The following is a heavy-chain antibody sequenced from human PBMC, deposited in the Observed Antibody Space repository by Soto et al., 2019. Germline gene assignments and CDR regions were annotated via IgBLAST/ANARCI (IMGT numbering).Heavy chain of an antibody. J-gene: IGHJ5*02. D-gene: IGHD3-10*01. Sequence: SETLSLTCTVSGGSISSGDYYWSWIRQPPGKGLEWIGYIYYSGSTYYNPSLKSRVTISVDTSKNQFSLKLSSVTAADTAVYYCARERRGGFITMVRGVTNWFDPWGQGTLVTVSS. CDR3: ARERRGGFITMVRGVTNWFDP. CDR1: GGSISSGDYY. CDR2: IYYSGST. V-gene: IGHV4-30-4*01.